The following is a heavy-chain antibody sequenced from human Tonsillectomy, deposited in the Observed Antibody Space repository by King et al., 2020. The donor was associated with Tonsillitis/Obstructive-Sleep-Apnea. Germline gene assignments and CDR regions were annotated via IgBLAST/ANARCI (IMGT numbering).Heavy chain of an antibody. J-gene: IGHJ3*02. CDR1: GFSLSTGGVG. D-gene: IGHD3-3*01. V-gene: IGHV2-5*02. CDR3: ARGTYDSDAFDI. CDR2: IYWDDAK. Sequence: ITLKESGPMLVKPTQTLTLTCTFSGFSLSTGGVGVGWIRQPPGKALDWLALIYWDDAKRYSPSLKSRLTITKDTSKNQVVLTMTNMDPVDTATYFCARGTYDSDAFDIWGQGTMVTDSS.